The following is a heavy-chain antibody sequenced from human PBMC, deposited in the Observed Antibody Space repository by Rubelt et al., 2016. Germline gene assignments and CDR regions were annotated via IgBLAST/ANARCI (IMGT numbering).Heavy chain of an antibody. V-gene: IGHV3-30*02. Sequence: YADSVKGRFTISRDNSKNTLYLQMNSLRAEDTAVYYCAKDMGYCSGGSCYSGYYYYGMDVWGQGTTVTVSS. D-gene: IGHD2-15*01. J-gene: IGHJ6*02. CDR3: AKDMGYCSGGSCYSGYYYYGMDV.